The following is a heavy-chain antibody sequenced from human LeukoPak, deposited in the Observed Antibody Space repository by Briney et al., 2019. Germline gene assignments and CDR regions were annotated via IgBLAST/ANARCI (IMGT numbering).Heavy chain of an antibody. Sequence: GGSLRLSCAASGFTFDDHGMSWVRHAPGKGLEWVSGIKWDGGRTGYADSVKGRFTISRDNAKNSLYLQMNSLRAEDTALYYCARDRVGWLRYFDWLTRYYYYMDVWGKGTTVTVSS. V-gene: IGHV3-20*04. CDR1: GFTFDDHG. CDR2: IKWDGGRT. CDR3: ARDRVGWLRYFDWLTRYYYYMDV. D-gene: IGHD3-9*01. J-gene: IGHJ6*03.